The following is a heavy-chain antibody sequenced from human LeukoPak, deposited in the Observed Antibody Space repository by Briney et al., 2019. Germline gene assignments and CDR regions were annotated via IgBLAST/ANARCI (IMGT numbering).Heavy chain of an antibody. Sequence: PSETLSLTCTVSGGSISSYYWSWIRQPAGEGLEWIGRIYTSGSTNYNPSLKSRVTMSVDTSKNQFSLKLSSVTAADTAVYYCARDRIVVVPAAYNWFDPWGQGTLVTVSS. CDR2: IYTSGST. CDR1: GGSISSYY. V-gene: IGHV4-4*07. J-gene: IGHJ5*02. CDR3: ARDRIVVVPAAYNWFDP. D-gene: IGHD2-2*01.